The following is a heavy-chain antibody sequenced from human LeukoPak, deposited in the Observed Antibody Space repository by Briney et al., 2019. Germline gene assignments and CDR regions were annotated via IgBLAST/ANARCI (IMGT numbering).Heavy chain of an antibody. CDR2: MNPNSGNT. D-gene: IGHD6-19*01. CDR3: ARVAGGSGWYQVEYFDY. CDR1: GYTFTSYD. J-gene: IGHJ4*02. V-gene: IGHV1-8*03. Sequence: ASVKVSCKASGYTFTSYDINWVRQATGQGPEWMGWMNPNSGNTGYAQKFQGRVTITRNTSISTAYMELSSLRSEDTAVYYCARVAGGSGWYQVEYFDYWGQGTLVTVSS.